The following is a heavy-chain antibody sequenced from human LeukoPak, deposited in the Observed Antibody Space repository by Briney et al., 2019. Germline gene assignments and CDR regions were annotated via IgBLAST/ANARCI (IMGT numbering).Heavy chain of an antibody. J-gene: IGHJ3*02. Sequence: SQTLSLTCAISGDSVSSNSASWNWFRQSPSRGLEWLGRTFYTSKWNNDYAVSVKSRITINPDTSKNHFSLQLNSVTPEDTAVYYCAKDAYDILTDIWGQGTMVTVSS. V-gene: IGHV6-1*01. CDR2: TFYTSKWNN. D-gene: IGHD3-9*01. CDR3: AKDAYDILTDI. CDR1: GDSVSSNSAS.